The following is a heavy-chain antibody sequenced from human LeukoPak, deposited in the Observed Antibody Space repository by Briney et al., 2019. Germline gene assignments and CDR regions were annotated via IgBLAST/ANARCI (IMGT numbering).Heavy chain of an antibody. J-gene: IGHJ4*02. CDR3: ARALSYSYGSMDF. Sequence: GGSLRLSCAASGFAFSNFAMSWVRQAPGKGLEWVSAMSGSGDGTYYADSVKGRFTISRDNAKNSLYLQMNSLRAEDTAVYYCARALSYSYGSMDFWGQGTLVIVSS. D-gene: IGHD5-18*01. CDR2: MSGSGDGT. CDR1: GFAFSNFA. V-gene: IGHV3-23*01.